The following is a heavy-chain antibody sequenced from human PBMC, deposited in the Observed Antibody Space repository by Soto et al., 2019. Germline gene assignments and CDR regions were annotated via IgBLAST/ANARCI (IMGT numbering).Heavy chain of an antibody. V-gene: IGHV4-31*03. D-gene: IGHD6-6*01. Sequence: QVQLQESGPGLVKPSQTLSLTCTVSGGSISSGGYYWSWIRQHPGKGLEWIGYIYYSGSTYYNPSLKSRVTISGDTSKNQFSLKLSSVTAADTAVYYCARDRSSSSSVLDYWGQGTLVTVSS. CDR1: GGSISSGGYY. CDR2: IYYSGST. CDR3: ARDRSSSSSVLDY. J-gene: IGHJ4*02.